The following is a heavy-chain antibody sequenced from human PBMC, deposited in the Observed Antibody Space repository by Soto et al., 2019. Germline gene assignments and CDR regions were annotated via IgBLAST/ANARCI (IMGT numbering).Heavy chain of an antibody. Sequence: SATLSLTCTVSGGSFNSGGYYWSWIRQHPGKGLEWLGYIDHSGYTFYNPSLQSRIILSMDASKNQFSLNLNSVTAADTAVYFCARSLRGYSYGPFDFWGQGTLVTVSS. J-gene: IGHJ4*02. CDR1: GGSFNSGGYY. CDR3: ARSLRGYSYGPFDF. CDR2: IDHSGYT. D-gene: IGHD5-18*01. V-gene: IGHV4-30-4*01.